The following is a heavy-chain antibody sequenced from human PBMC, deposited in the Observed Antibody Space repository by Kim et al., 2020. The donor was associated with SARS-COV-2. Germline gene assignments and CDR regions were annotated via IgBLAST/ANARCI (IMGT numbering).Heavy chain of an antibody. V-gene: IGHV5-51*01. J-gene: IGHJ5*02. Sequence: RYSPPSQGQLTISADKSIFTAYLQWSSLKASDTAMYYCARVSPSFKAPFDPWGQGTLVTVSS. CDR3: ARVSPSFKAPFDP.